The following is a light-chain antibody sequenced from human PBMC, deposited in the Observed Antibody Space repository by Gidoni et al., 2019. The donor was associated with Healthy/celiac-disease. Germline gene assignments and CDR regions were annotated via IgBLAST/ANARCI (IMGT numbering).Light chain of an antibody. CDR2: KAS. J-gene: IGKJ2*01. Sequence: DIQMTQSPSTLSASVGDRVTITCRASQSISSWLAWYQQKPGNAPKLLIYKASSLESGVPSMFSGSGSGTEFTLTISSLQPDDFATYYCQQYNSYSPYTFGQGTKLEIK. V-gene: IGKV1-5*03. CDR1: QSISSW. CDR3: QQYNSYSPYT.